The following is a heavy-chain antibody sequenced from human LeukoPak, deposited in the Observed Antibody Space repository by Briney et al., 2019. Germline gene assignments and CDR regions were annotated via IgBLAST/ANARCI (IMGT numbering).Heavy chain of an antibody. CDR3: ARGAPYCSSTSCYTYYYYMDV. Sequence: GASVKVSCKASGYTFTGYYMHWVRQAPGQELEWMGWINPNSGGTNYAQKFQGRVTMTRDTSISTAYMELSRLRSDGTAVYYCARGAPYCSSTSCYTYYYYMDVWGKGTTVTVSS. CDR1: GYTFTGYY. J-gene: IGHJ6*03. CDR2: INPNSGGT. D-gene: IGHD2-2*02. V-gene: IGHV1-2*02.